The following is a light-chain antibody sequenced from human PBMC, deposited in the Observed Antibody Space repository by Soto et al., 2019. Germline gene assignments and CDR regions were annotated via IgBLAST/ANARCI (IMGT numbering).Light chain of an antibody. CDR2: EVS. J-gene: IGLJ1*01. V-gene: IGLV2-14*01. CDR1: SSYVGGYNY. Sequence: QSALTQPASVSGSPGQSITISCTGTSSYVGGYNYVFWYQQHPGRAPKLLIYEVSNRPSGVSNRFSGSKSGNTASLTISGLQAEDEADYYCSSYITTSTRVFGTGTKVTVL. CDR3: SSYITTSTRV.